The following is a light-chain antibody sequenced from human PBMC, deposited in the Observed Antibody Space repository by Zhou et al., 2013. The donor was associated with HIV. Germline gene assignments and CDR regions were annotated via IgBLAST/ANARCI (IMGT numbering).Light chain of an antibody. Sequence: DIVMTQTPLYSPVTLGQPASISCRSSQSLVHRDGNTYLSWLQQRPGQPPRLLIYEISRRFSGVPDRFSGSGSGTDFTLKISRVEAEDVGVYYCMQGAHWPYTFGQGTKLEIK. J-gene: IGKJ2*01. CDR1: QSLVHRDGNTY. CDR3: MQGAHWPYT. CDR2: EIS. V-gene: IGKV2-24*01.